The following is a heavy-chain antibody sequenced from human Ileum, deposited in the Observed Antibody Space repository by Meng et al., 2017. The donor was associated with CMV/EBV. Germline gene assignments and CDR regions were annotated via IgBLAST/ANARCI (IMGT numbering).Heavy chain of an antibody. CDR1: GFAFSSYW. V-gene: IGHV3-7*01. D-gene: IGHD6-19*01. CDR2: IKQDGSET. Sequence: GGSLRLSCAASGFAFSSYWMSWDRRAPGKGLEWVGNIKQDGSETYYVDSMKGRFTISRDNAKNSLYLQMNSLRAEDTAVYYCATLAVAGRYVDYWGQGTLVTVSS. CDR3: ATLAVAGRYVDY. J-gene: IGHJ4*02.